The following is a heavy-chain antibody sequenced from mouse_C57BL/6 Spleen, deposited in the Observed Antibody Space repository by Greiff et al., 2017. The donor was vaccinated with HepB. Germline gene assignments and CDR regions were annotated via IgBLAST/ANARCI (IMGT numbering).Heavy chain of an antibody. V-gene: IGHV1-54*01. J-gene: IGHJ1*03. CDR1: GYAFTNYL. Sequence: VQLQQSGAELVRPGTSVKVSCKASGYAFTNYLIEWVKQRPGQGLEWIGVINPGSGGTNYTEKFKGKATLTADKSSSTAYMQLSSLTSEDSAVCFCAGGRSYWYFDVGGTGTTVTVSS. CDR2: INPGSGGT. CDR3: AGGRSYWYFDV.